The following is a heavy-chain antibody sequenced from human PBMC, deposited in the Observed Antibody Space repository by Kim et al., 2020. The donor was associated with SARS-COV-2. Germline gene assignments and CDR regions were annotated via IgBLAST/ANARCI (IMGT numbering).Heavy chain of an antibody. J-gene: IGHJ4*02. CDR3: ARAVGTYYFDY. Sequence: TYYNPSLKSRVTISVDRSKNQFSLELSSVTAADTAVYYCARAVGTYYFDYWGQGTLVTVSS. V-gene: IGHV4-30-2*01. CDR2: T. D-gene: IGHD2-21*02.